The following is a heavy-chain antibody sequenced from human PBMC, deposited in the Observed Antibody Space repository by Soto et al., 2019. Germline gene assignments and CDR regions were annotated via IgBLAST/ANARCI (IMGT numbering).Heavy chain of an antibody. CDR1: GYTFTNYG. CDR3: TRVGIKNYVFWSGDLDY. D-gene: IGHD3-3*01. CDR2: ISTYDGNT. Sequence: QVQLVQSGAEVKKPGASVKVSCKASGYTFTNYGTTWVRQAPGQGLEWMGWISTYDGNTNYAQRLQGRVTLTTDTSRSTAYLELRSLRSDDTAVYFCTRVGIKNYVFWSGDLDYWGQGTPVTVAS. V-gene: IGHV1-18*04. J-gene: IGHJ4*02.